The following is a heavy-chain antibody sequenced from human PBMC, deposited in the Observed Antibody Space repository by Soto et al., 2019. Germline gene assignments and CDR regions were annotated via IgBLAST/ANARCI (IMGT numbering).Heavy chain of an antibody. D-gene: IGHD3-3*01. J-gene: IGHJ5*02. Sequence: SETLSLTCTVSGGSISSYYWSWIRQPPGKGLEWIGYIYYSGSTNYNPSLKSRVTISVDTSKNQFSLKLSSVTAADTAVYYCARLDSCDFWGGCGGRPSTVWFDPWGQGTLVTVSS. CDR1: GGSISSYY. V-gene: IGHV4-59*08. CDR2: IYYSGST. CDR3: ARLDSCDFWGGCGGRPSTVWFDP.